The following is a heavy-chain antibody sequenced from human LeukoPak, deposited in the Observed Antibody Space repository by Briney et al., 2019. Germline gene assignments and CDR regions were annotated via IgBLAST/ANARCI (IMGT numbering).Heavy chain of an antibody. J-gene: IGHJ4*02. CDR3: AKDAVAPGSGGDFFDY. Sequence: GGSLRLSCAASGFTFSSYAMSWVRQAPGKGLEWVSVITRSGSTYYADSVKGRFTISRDSSKNTLYLQMNSLRAEDTAVYSCAKDAVAPGSGGDFFDYWGQGTLVTVSS. CDR2: ITRSGST. CDR1: GFTFSSYA. D-gene: IGHD3-10*01. V-gene: IGHV3-23*01.